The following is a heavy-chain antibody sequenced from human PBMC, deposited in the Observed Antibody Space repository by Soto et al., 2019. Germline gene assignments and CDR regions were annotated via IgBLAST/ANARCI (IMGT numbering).Heavy chain of an antibody. J-gene: IGHJ3*02. Sequence: ETLSLTCAVYGGSFSGYYWSWIRQPPGKGLEWIGEINHSGSTNYNPSLKSRVTISVDTSKNQFSLKLSSVTAADTAVYYCARAIVVVGDAFDIWGQGTMVTVSS. D-gene: IGHD2-2*01. CDR2: INHSGST. CDR1: GGSFSGYY. CDR3: ARAIVVVGDAFDI. V-gene: IGHV4-34*01.